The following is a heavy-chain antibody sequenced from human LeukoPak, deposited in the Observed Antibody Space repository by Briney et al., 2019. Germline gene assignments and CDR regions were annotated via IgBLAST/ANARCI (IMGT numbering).Heavy chain of an antibody. CDR3: ARSSSTEPGGYYYYMDV. CDR2: MNPNTANT. D-gene: IGHD2-2*01. J-gene: IGHJ6*03. V-gene: IGHV1-8*01. Sequence: GASVKVSCKAAGYTFTSYDINWVRQATGQGPEWMGWMNPNTANTGFAQKFQGRVTMTRDTSTSTVYMELSSLRSEDTAVYYCARSSSTEPGGYYYYMDVWGKGTTVTISS. CDR1: GYTFTSYD.